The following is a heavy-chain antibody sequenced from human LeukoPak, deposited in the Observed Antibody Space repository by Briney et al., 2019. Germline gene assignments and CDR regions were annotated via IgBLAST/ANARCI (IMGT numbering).Heavy chain of an antibody. CDR2: IKQDGSEK. J-gene: IGHJ6*03. Sequence: GGSLRLSCAASGFTFSSYWMSWDRQAPGKGLEWVANIKQDGSEKYYVDSVKGRFTISRDNAKNSLYLQMNSLRAEDTAVYYCARDTAMALRYYYYYMDVWGKGTTVTVSS. CDR3: ARDTAMALRYYYYYMDV. D-gene: IGHD5-18*01. V-gene: IGHV3-7*01. CDR1: GFTFSSYW.